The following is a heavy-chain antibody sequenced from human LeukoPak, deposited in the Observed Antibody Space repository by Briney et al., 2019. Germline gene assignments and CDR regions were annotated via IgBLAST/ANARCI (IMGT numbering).Heavy chain of an antibody. CDR2: INHSGST. Sequence: SETLSLTCAVYGGSFSGYYWSWIRQPPGKGLEWIGEINHSGSTNYNPSLKSRVTISVDTSKNQFSLKLSSVTAADTAVYYCARDKFLYYYYYMDVWGKGTTVTVSS. CDR1: GGSFSGYY. J-gene: IGHJ6*03. CDR3: ARDKFLYYYYYMDV. V-gene: IGHV4-34*01.